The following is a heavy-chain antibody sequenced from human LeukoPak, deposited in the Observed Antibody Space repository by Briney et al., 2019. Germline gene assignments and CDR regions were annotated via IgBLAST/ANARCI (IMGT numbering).Heavy chain of an antibody. CDR1: GGSISSYY. D-gene: IGHD5-18*01. CDR2: IYYSGST. Sequence: PSETLSLTCTVSGGSISSYYWSWIRQPPGKGLEWIGYIYYSGSTNYNPSLKSRVTISVDTSKNQFSLKLSSVTAADTAVYYCARFGRVFYNSYADYWGQGTLVTVSS. CDR3: ARFGRVFYNSYADY. V-gene: IGHV4-59*08. J-gene: IGHJ4*02.